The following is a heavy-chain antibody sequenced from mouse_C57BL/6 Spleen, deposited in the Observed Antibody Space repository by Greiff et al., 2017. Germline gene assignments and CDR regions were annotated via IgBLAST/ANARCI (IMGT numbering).Heavy chain of an antibody. J-gene: IGHJ3*01. CDR1: GFPFTSGYY. V-gene: IGHV12-3*01. D-gene: IGHD1-2*01. CDR3: AGDPYGEGAY. Sequence: VQLQQSGPGLVKPSQSLFLTCSTTGFPFTSGYYWIWMRQSPGKPLEWMGYITHSGETFYNPSLQSPISITRETSKNQSFIQLNSVTTEDTAVYYGAGDPYGEGAYWGQGALVTVSA. CDR2: ITHSGET.